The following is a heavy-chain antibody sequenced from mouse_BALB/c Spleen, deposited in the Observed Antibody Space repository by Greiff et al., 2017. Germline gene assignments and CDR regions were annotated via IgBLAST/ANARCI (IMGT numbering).Heavy chain of an antibody. CDR3: ARSEEAWFAY. CDR1: GYTFTSYW. CDR2: INPSTGYT. V-gene: IGHV1-7*01. J-gene: IGHJ3*01. Sequence: VQVVESGAELAKPGASVKMSCKASGYTFTSYWMHWVKQRPGQGLEWIGYINPSTGYTEYNQKFKDKATLTADKSSSTAYMQLSSLTSEDSAVYYCARSEEAWFAYWGQGTLVTVSA.